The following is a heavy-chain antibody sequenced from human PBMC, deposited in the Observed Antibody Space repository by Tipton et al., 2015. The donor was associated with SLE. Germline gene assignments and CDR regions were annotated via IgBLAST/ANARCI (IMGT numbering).Heavy chain of an antibody. V-gene: IGHV4-4*08. CDR2: IYSSGST. D-gene: IGHD2-21*01. CDR1: GGSISSYY. J-gene: IGHJ6*03. Sequence: TLSLTCTVSGGSISSYYWSWIRQPPGKGLEWIGYIYSSGSTNSNPSLKSRVTISVDTSQNTLYLQMNSLRAEDTAVYYCARAAIPSRYHSYYLDVWGKGTTITVSS. CDR3: ARAAIPSRYHSYYLDV.